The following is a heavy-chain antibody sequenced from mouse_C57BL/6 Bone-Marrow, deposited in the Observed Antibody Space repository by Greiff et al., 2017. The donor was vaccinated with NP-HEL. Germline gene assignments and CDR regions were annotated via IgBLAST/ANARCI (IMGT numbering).Heavy chain of an antibody. V-gene: IGHV6-6*01. Sequence: DVMLVESGGGLVQPGGSMKLSCAASGFTFSDAWMDWVRQSPEKGLEWVAEIRNKANNHATYYAESVKGRFTISRDDSKSSVYLQMNSLRAEDTGIYYCTRRVYYYGSSYGWYFDVWGTGTTVTVSS. D-gene: IGHD1-1*01. CDR2: IRNKANNHAT. CDR1: GFTFSDAW. J-gene: IGHJ1*03. CDR3: TRRVYYYGSSYGWYFDV.